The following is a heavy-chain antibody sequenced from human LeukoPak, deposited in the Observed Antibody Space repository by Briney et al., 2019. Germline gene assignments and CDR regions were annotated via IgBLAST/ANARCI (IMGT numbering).Heavy chain of an antibody. CDR2: IYYSGST. CDR3: AREAPKSSNAFDI. J-gene: IGHJ3*02. CDR1: GGSISSGGYY. V-gene: IGHV4-31*03. Sequence: SETLSLTCTVSGGSISSGGYYWSWIRRHPGKGLEWIGYIYYSGSTYYNPSLKSRVTISVDTSKNQFSLKLSSVTAADTAVYYCAREAPKSSNAFDIWGQGTMVTVSS. D-gene: IGHD2-2*01.